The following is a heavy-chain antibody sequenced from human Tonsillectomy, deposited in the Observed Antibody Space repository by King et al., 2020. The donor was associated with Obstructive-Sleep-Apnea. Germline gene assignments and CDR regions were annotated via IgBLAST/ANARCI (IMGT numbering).Heavy chain of an antibody. CDR3: ARDPYYYDSSGGAFDI. Sequence: QLQESGPGLVKPSETLSLTCTVSGGSISSYYWSWIRPPPGKGLEWIGYIYYSGSTNYNPSLKIRVTLSVDTSKNQFSLKLSSVTAADTAVYYCARDPYYYDSSGGAFDIWGQGTMVTVSS. V-gene: IGHV4-59*01. J-gene: IGHJ3*02. CDR1: GGSISSYY. CDR2: IYYSGST. D-gene: IGHD3-22*01.